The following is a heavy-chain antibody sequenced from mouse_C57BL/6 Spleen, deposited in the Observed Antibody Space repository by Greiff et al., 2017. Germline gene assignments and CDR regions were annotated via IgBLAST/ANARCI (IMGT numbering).Heavy chain of an antibody. Sequence: QVQLQQPGAELVRPGTSVKLSCKASGYTFTSYWMHWVKQRPGQGLEWIGVIDPSDSYTNYNQKFKGKATLTVDTSSSTAYMQLSSLTSEDSAVYYCANYGRRQTGAMDYWGQGTSVTVSS. CDR1: GYTFTSYW. D-gene: IGHD1-1*01. CDR2: IDPSDSYT. CDR3: ANYGRRQTGAMDY. J-gene: IGHJ4*01. V-gene: IGHV1-59*01.